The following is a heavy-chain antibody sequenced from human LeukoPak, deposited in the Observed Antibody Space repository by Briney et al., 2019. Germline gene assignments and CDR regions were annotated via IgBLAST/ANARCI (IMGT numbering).Heavy chain of an antibody. D-gene: IGHD4-23*01. CDR1: GFTFSSYG. J-gene: IGHJ3*02. CDR3: ANLGTRIDI. CDR2: IQYDGSNK. V-gene: IGHV3-30*02. Sequence: QSGGSLRLSCAASGFTFSSYGMHWVRQAPGKGLEWVAFIQYDGSNKYYADSVKGRFTISRDNSKNTLYLQMNSLRAEDTAVYYCANLGTRIDIWGQGTMVTVSS.